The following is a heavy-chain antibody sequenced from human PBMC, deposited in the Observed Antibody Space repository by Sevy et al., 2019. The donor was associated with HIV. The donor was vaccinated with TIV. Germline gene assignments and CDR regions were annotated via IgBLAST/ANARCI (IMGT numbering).Heavy chain of an antibody. CDR2: ISAYNGNT. J-gene: IGHJ3*02. Sequence: ASVKVSCKASGYTFTSYGISWVRQAPGQGLEWMGWISAYNGNTNYAQKLQGRVTMTTDTSTSTAYMELSSLRSDDTAVYYCARTPQPLCRWFGVNIGDAFDIWGQGTMVTVS. V-gene: IGHV1-18*04. CDR3: ARTPQPLCRWFGVNIGDAFDI. CDR1: GYTFTSYG. D-gene: IGHD3-10*01.